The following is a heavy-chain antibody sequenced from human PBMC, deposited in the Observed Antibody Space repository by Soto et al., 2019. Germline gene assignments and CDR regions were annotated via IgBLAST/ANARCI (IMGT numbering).Heavy chain of an antibody. J-gene: IGHJ6*02. V-gene: IGHV4-61*01. D-gene: IGHD3-22*01. CDR3: ARSPDSSGYYPRWYYYGMDV. Sequence: SETLSLTCSVSGGSVSSGSQYWNWIRQPPGKGLEWIGYIYYSGSTYYNPSLKSRVTISVDKSKNQFSPKLSSVTAADTAVYYCARSPDSSGYYPRWYYYGMDVWGQGTTVTVSS. CDR2: IYYSGST. CDR1: GGSVSSGSQY.